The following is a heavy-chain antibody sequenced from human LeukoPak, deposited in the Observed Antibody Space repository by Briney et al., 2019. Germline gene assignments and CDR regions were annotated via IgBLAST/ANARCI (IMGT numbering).Heavy chain of an antibody. D-gene: IGHD6-6*01. CDR2: IYYSGST. V-gene: IGHV4-59*01. CDR3: ARVDPDSSSTLEVFDY. CDR1: GGSISSYY. J-gene: IGHJ4*02. Sequence: SETLSLTCTVSGGSISSYYWSWVRQPPGKGLEWIGYIYYSGSTNHNPSLKSRVTISVDTSKNQFSLKLSSVTAADTAVYYCARVDPDSSSTLEVFDYWGQGTLVTVSS.